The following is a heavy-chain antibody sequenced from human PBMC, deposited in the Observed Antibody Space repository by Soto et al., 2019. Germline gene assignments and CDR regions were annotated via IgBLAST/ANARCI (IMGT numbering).Heavy chain of an antibody. Sequence: SGGSIWLYCAASGFSISTCWPSWIRQAPGKGLEWVATIDQDGSEKYYVDSVKGRFTISRDNAKNSLYLQMNSLRAEDTAVYYCARDYYSSGSAFDYWGQGTLVTVSS. CDR3: ARDYYSSGSAFDY. CDR2: IDQDGSEK. J-gene: IGHJ4*02. D-gene: IGHD3-10*01. V-gene: IGHV3-7*01. CDR1: GFSISTCW.